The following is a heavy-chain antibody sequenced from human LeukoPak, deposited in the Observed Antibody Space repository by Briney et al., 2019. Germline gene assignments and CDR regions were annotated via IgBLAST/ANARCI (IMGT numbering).Heavy chain of an antibody. V-gene: IGHV4-34*01. J-gene: IGHJ3*02. Sequence: PSETLSLTCAVYGGSFNGYYWNWIRQPPGKGLEWIGEINHSGITNYNPSLKSRVTISVDTSKNQFSLKLSSVTAADTAVYYCARVGHSGANAFDIWGQGTMVTVSS. D-gene: IGHD6-25*01. CDR1: GGSFNGYY. CDR3: ARVGHSGANAFDI. CDR2: INHSGIT.